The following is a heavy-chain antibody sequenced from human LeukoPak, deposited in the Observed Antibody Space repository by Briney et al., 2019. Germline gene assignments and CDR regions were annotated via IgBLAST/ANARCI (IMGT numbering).Heavy chain of an antibody. Sequence: GASVNVSCKATGYTXTSYGISGVRQAPGQGLEWVGWISSNSDNTNYAQKFQGRVTMTTDTSTSTAYMELRSLRSDDTAVYYCARDWGSIKVITDYWGQGTLVTVSS. CDR1: GYTXTSYG. CDR2: ISSNSDNT. V-gene: IGHV1-18*01. J-gene: IGHJ4*02. D-gene: IGHD3-16*01. CDR3: ARDWGSIKVITDY.